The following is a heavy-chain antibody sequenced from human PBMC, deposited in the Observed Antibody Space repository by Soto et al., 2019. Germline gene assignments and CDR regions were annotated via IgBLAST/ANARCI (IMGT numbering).Heavy chain of an antibody. D-gene: IGHD3-3*01. CDR3: ARGPGNYDFWSGHWSGRYYYMDF. V-gene: IGHV4-34*01. CDR1: GGSFNGYY. Sequence: PSETLSLTCAVYGGSFNGYYWSWIRQPPGKWLEWIGEINHSGSTNYNPSLKSRVTISVDASKNQFSLKLSSVTAADTAVYFCARGPGNYDFWSGHWSGRYYYMDFWDKGTTVTVSS. J-gene: IGHJ6*03. CDR2: INHSGST.